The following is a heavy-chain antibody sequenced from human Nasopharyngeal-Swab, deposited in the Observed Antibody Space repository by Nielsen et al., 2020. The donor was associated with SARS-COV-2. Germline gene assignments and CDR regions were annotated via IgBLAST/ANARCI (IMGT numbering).Heavy chain of an antibody. CDR1: GFTFSRDW. CDR3: ARGTSDWRGIDY. V-gene: IGHV3-74*01. Sequence: GGSLSLSCAASGFTFSRDWMHWVRQPPGKGLVGVSRISPDGRGTSFADSVKGRFTISRDNAKNTLYLQMNSLRVEDTAVYFCARGTSDWRGIDYWGQGTLVTVSS. J-gene: IGHJ4*02. D-gene: IGHD6-19*01. CDR2: ISPDGRGT.